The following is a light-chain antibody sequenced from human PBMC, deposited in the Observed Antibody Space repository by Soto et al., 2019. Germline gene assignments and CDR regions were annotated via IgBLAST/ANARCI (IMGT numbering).Light chain of an antibody. CDR1: SSDVGSYNL. V-gene: IGLV2-23*02. CDR3: CSYAGSGTYV. CDR2: EVT. J-gene: IGLJ1*01. Sequence: QSVLTQPASVSGAPGQSITISCTGTSSDVGSYNLVTWYQQHPGKAPKLMIYEVTKRPSGVSNRFSGSKSGNTASLTISGLQAEDEADYYCCSYAGSGTYVFGTGTKVTAL.